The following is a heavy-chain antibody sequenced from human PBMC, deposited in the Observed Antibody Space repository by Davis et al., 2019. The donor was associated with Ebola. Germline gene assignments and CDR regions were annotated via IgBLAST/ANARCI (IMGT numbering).Heavy chain of an antibody. V-gene: IGHV3-23*01. J-gene: IGHJ4*02. Sequence: PGGSLRLSCAASGFTFSSYAMSWVRQAPGKGLEWVSAISGSGGSTYYADSVKGRFTISRDNSKNTLYLQMNSLRAEDTAVYYCAKDHEVDTAMTTLDYWGQGTLVTVSS. CDR1: GFTFSSYA. CDR2: ISGSGGST. D-gene: IGHD5-18*01. CDR3: AKDHEVDTAMTTLDY.